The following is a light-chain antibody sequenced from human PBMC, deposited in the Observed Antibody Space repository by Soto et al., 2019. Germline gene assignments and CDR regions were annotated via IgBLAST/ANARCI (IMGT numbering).Light chain of an antibody. J-gene: IGKJ2*01. CDR3: QQYDNSQYS. V-gene: IGKV3-20*01. CDR1: QSVSASY. Sequence: EIVLTQSPGTLSLSPGERASLYCRARQSVSASYLAWYQQKPGWAPRLLIYVTSTRATAIPERFTSSGSGTDFSSTITRLEPEYFAVDYYQQYDNSQYSFGQGPKLEIK. CDR2: VTS.